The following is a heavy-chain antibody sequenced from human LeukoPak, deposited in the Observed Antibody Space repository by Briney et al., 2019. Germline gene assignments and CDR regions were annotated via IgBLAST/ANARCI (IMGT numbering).Heavy chain of an antibody. CDR3: ARVAGTLFDY. D-gene: IGHD6-19*01. CDR2: ISSNGNT. Sequence: AGGSLRLSCAASGFTFSTYGMYWVRQAPGKGLEYVSSISSNGNTYYANSVKGRFTISRDNPKNTLYLQMGSLRDEDLAVYYCARVAGTLFDYWGQGTLVTVSS. CDR1: GFTFSTYG. J-gene: IGHJ4*02. V-gene: IGHV3-64*01.